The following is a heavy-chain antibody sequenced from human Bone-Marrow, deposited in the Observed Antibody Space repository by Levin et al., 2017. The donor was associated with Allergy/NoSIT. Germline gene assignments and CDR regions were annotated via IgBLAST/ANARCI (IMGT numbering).Heavy chain of an antibody. Sequence: GASVKVSCKASGYTFTAYGINWVRQAPGQGLEWMGWISAYNGDTKYAQKLQGRVTLTTDTSASTAYMELRSLSSDDTAVFYCARLALYGSSRPTADSWGQGTLVTVSS. CDR2: ISAYNGDT. CDR3: ARLALYGSSRPTADS. V-gene: IGHV1-18*01. CDR1: GYTFTAYG. D-gene: IGHD6-13*01. J-gene: IGHJ4*02.